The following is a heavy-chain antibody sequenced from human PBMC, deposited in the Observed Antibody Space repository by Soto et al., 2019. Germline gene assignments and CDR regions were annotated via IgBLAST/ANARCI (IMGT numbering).Heavy chain of an antibody. CDR1: GFTFSSYA. D-gene: IGHD2-8*01. J-gene: IGHJ5*02. V-gene: IGHV3-23*01. CDR3: AKDRKYCTNGVCYYGWFDP. CDR2: ISGSGGST. Sequence: LRLSCAASGFTFSSYAMSWVRQAPGKGLEWVSAISGSGGSTYYADSVKGRFTISRDNSKNTLYLQMNSLRAEDTAVYYCAKDRKYCTNGVCYYGWFDPWGQGTLVTVSS.